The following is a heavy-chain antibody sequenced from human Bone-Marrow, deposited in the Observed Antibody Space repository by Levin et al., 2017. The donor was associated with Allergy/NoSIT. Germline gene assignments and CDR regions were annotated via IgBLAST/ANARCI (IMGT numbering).Heavy chain of an antibody. V-gene: IGHV3-7*01. Sequence: GGSLRLSCAASGFTFSTYWMSWVRQAPGKGLEWVANINQDDSENYYVDSVKGRFAISRDNAENSLYLQINSLRAEDTAVYYCARGLWNYYDTTGFFYYFDYWGRGALVTVSS. CDR2: INQDDSEN. D-gene: IGHD3-22*01. CDR3: ARGLWNYYDTTGFFYYFDY. J-gene: IGHJ4*02. CDR1: GFTFSTYW.